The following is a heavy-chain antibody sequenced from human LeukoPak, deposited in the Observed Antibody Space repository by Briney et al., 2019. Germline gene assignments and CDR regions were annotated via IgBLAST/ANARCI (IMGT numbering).Heavy chain of an antibody. D-gene: IGHD3-22*01. CDR3: AREVEVGLGLDY. J-gene: IGHJ4*02. CDR1: GFTVSNHC. V-gene: IGHV3-74*01. Sequence: GGSLRLSCASSGFTVSNHCMHWVRQAPGKGLVWVSRICSDGTKYYADSVKGRFTISRDDAKNTPSLQMNSLRAEDTAVYYCAREVEVGLGLDYWGQGSLVTVSS. CDR2: ICSDGTK.